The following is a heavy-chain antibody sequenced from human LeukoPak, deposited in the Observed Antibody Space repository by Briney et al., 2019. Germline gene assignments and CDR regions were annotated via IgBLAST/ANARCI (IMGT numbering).Heavy chain of an antibody. CDR2: IYYSGST. CDR3: ARQFDGSHPNAFDI. Sequence: SETLSLTCTVSGGSISGSSYYWGWIRQPPGKGLEWIGSIYYSGSTYYNPSLKSRVTISVDTSKNQFSLKLNSVTATDTAVYYCARQFDGSHPNAFDIWGQGTMVTVSS. V-gene: IGHV4-39*01. J-gene: IGHJ3*02. D-gene: IGHD1-26*01. CDR1: GGSISGSSYY.